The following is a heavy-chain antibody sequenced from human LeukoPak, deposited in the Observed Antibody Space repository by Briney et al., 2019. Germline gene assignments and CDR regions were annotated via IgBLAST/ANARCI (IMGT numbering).Heavy chain of an antibody. Sequence: SGGSLRLSCAASGFTFSSYAMSWVRQAPGKGLEWVSAISGSGSSTYYADSVKGRFTISRDNSKNTLYLQMNSLRAEDTAVYYCAKGVWFGEASGVDYWGQGTLVTVSS. V-gene: IGHV3-23*01. CDR3: AKGVWFGEASGVDY. D-gene: IGHD3-10*01. CDR2: ISGSGSST. CDR1: GFTFSSYA. J-gene: IGHJ4*02.